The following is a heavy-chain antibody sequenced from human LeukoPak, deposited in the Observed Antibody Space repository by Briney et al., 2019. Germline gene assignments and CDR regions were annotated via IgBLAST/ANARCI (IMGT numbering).Heavy chain of an antibody. V-gene: IGHV4-59*08. CDR1: GDSISSYY. D-gene: IGHD1-26*01. Sequence: SETLSLTCNVSGDSISSYYWGWIRQPPGKGLEWIAYVSSSGTTNDNPSLKSRVTISVDTSKNQLSLKLTSVTAADTAVYYCASHIGGSYSNYYYMDVWGIGTMVTVSS. J-gene: IGHJ6*03. CDR2: VSSSGTT. CDR3: ASHIGGSYSNYYYMDV.